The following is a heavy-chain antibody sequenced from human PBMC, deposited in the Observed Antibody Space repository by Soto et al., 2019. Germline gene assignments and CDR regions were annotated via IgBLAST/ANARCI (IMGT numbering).Heavy chain of an antibody. J-gene: IGHJ4*02. CDR1: GGSISSGGYY. D-gene: IGHD3-3*01. CDR3: ARGGYDFWSGYQEEYFDY. CDR2: IYYSGST. Sequence: QVQLQESGPGLVKPSQTLSLTCTVSGGSISSGGYYWSWIRQHPGKGLEWIGYIYYSGSTYYNPSLKCRVTTSVDTSKNQFSLKLSSVTAADTAVYYCARGGYDFWSGYQEEYFDYWGQGTLVTVSS. V-gene: IGHV4-31*03.